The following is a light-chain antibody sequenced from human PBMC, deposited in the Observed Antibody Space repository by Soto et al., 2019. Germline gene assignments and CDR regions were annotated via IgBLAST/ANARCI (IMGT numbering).Light chain of an antibody. CDR2: RNN. V-gene: IGLV1-47*01. Sequence: QSVLTQPPSASGTPGQRVTISCSGSSSNIGDSYGYWFQQLPGTAPKLLIYRNNQRPSGVPDRFSGSKSGTSASLAISGLRPEDEADYYCQSYDSSLSGWVFGGGTKVTVL. J-gene: IGLJ3*02. CDR3: QSYDSSLSGWV. CDR1: SSNIGDSY.